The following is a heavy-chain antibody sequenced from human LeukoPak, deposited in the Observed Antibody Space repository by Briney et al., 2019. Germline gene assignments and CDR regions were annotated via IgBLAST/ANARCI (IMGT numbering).Heavy chain of an antibody. CDR1: GFTFSSHW. V-gene: IGHV3-7*01. Sequence: GGSLRLSCTASGFTFSSHWMTWVRQAPGKGLEWVANTNEAGSGQNYVGSVKGRFTVSRDNAKNSLYLQMNSLRVEDTAIYYCSNKRDYWGQGTLVTASS. CDR2: TNEAGSGQ. J-gene: IGHJ4*02. CDR3: SNKRDY.